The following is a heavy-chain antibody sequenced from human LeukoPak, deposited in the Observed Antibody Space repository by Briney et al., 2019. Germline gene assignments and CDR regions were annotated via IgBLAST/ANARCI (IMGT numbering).Heavy chain of an antibody. CDR3: ARSMTPIYFDY. CDR1: GFTFSSYA. Sequence: GGSLRLSCAASGFTFSSYAMHWVRQAPGKGLEWVAVISYDGSNKYYADSVKGRFTISRDNFKNTLYLQMNSLRAEDTAVYYCARSMTPIYFDYWGQGTLVTVSS. V-gene: IGHV3-30-3*01. CDR2: ISYDGSNK. J-gene: IGHJ4*02. D-gene: IGHD6-6*01.